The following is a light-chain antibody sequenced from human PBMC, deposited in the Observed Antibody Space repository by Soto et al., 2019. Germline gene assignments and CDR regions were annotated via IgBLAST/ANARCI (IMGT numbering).Light chain of an antibody. V-gene: IGKV1-33*01. CDR3: QQYENLPIT. CDR2: DAS. J-gene: IGKJ5*01. CDR1: QVINNY. Sequence: DIQMTHSPSTLSASVGDRVTITCHASQVINNYLNWYQQKPGKAPKLLIFDASILETGVPSKFSGSGSGTDFTFTISSLQPEDIATYYCQQYENLPITFGQGTRLEIK.